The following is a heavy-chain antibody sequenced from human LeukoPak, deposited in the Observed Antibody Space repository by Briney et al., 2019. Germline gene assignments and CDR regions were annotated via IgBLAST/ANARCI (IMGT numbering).Heavy chain of an antibody. Sequence: PGGSLRLSCAASGFNFSAYSMNWVRQAPGRGLEWVSSITSGDFVYFADALKGRFTISGDSAKSSLYLEMNSLRADDTAVYYCARGGFNMVRGVIIPSNSYFYYMDIWGKGTTVTVSS. CDR2: ITSGDFV. D-gene: IGHD3-10*01. CDR1: GFNFSAYS. V-gene: IGHV3-69-1*01. J-gene: IGHJ6*03. CDR3: ARGGFNMVRGVIIPSNSYFYYMDI.